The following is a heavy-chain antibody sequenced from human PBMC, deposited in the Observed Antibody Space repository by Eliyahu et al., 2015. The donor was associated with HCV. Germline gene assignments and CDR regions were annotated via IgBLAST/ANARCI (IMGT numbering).Heavy chain of an antibody. CDR1: GGXXXTYY. CDR2: IHYSGST. J-gene: IGHJ5*02. D-gene: IGHD6-19*01. CDR3: ASGGGGIAVTGTGGWFDP. Sequence: QVQLQESGPGLVKPSETLSLTCTVSGGXXXTYYWSWIRQPPGKGLEWIGYIHYSGSTXYNPXLKSRVTISVDTSKNQFSLNLTSVTAADTAMYYCASGGGGIAVTGTGGWFDPWGQGTLVTVSS. V-gene: IGHV4-59*01.